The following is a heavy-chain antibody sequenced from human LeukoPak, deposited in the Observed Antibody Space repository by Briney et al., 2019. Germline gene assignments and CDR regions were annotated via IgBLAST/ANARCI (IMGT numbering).Heavy chain of an antibody. CDR2: ISAYNGNT. V-gene: IGHV1-18*01. CDR1: GYTFTSYG. CDR3: ARDLGIVATNDY. D-gene: IGHD5-12*01. J-gene: IGHJ4*02. Sequence: GASVKVSCKASGYTFTSYGISWVRQAPGQGLEGMGWISAYNGNTNYEQKLQGRVTMTTDTSTSTAYMELRGLRSDDSAVDYCARDLGIVATNDYWGQGTLVTVSS.